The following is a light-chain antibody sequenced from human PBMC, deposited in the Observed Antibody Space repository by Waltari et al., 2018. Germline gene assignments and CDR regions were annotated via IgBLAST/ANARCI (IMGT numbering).Light chain of an antibody. CDR1: QNVHNNY. CDR3: QQYGAAPT. J-gene: IGKJ4*01. Sequence: TQSPGTLSLSPGDGASLSCRASQNVHNNYLAWYQQRPGQAPRLLIYGASSRATGIPDRFSGSGSGTDFTLSISRLEPEDFAVYYCQQYGAAPTFGGGTKVE. CDR2: GAS. V-gene: IGKV3-20*01.